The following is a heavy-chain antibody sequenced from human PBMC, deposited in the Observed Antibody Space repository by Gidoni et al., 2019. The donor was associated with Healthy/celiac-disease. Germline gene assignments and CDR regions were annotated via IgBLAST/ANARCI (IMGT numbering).Heavy chain of an antibody. CDR3: AKGPPGYVDY. CDR1: GFTFDDYA. J-gene: IGHJ4*02. Sequence: EVQLVESGGGLVQPGRSLRLSCAAYGFTFDDYAMHWVRQAPGKGLEWVSGISWNSGSIGYADSVKGRFTISRDNAKNSLYLQMNSLRAEDTALYYCAKGPPGYVDYWGQGTLVTVSS. V-gene: IGHV3-9*01. CDR2: ISWNSGSI.